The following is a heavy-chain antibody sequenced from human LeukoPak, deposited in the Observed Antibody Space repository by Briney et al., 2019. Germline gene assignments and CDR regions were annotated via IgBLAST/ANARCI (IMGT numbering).Heavy chain of an antibody. V-gene: IGHV3-23*01. CDR2: IGPRGHST. CDR1: GFIFSNYA. J-gene: IGHJ4*02. D-gene: IGHD6-13*01. CDR3: AKAAAAPGFDF. Sequence: GGSLRLSCAASGFIFSNYAMSWVRQAPGKGLEWVSGIGPRGHSTFYADYVKGRFTISRDNSKNTIYLQMNSLKAEDTALYYCAKAAAAPGFDFWGQGTLVTVSS.